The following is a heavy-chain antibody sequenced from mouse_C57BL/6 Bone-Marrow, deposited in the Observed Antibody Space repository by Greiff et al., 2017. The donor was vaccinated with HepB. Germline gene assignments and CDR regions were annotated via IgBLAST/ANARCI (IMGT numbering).Heavy chain of an antibody. Sequence: VQVVESGPGLVAPSQSLSITCTVSGFSLTSYGVDWVRQSPGKGLEWLGVIWGVGSTNYNSALKSRLSISKDNSKSQVFLKMNSLQTDDTAMYYCASERYAMDYWGQGTSVTVSS. J-gene: IGHJ4*01. CDR1: GFSLTSYG. CDR3: ASERYAMDY. CDR2: IWGVGST. V-gene: IGHV2-6*01.